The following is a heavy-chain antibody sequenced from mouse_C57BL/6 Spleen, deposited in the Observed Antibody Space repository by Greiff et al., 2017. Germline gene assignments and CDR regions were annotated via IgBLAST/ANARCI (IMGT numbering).Heavy chain of an antibody. CDR3: ASSITTVVATDYAMDY. J-gene: IGHJ4*01. CDR1: GYTFTSYW. Sequence: QVQLKQPGAELVKPGASVKLSCKASGYTFTSYWMHWVKQRPGQGLEWIGMIHPNSGSTNYNEKFKSKATLTVDKSSSTAYMQLSSLTSEDSAVYYCASSITTVVATDYAMDYWGQGTSVTVSS. D-gene: IGHD1-1*01. V-gene: IGHV1-64*01. CDR2: IHPNSGST.